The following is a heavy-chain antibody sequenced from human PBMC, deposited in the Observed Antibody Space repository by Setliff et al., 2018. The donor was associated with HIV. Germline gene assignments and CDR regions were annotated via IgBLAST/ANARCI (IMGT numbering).Heavy chain of an antibody. D-gene: IGHD1-26*01. CDR3: ARGVVGATYDVFDI. Sequence: SETLSLTCAVSGGSISSSDWWSWVRQPPGKGLEWIGEIYHIGSTNYNSSLKSRVTISVDKSKNQFSLKLSSVTAADTAVYYCARGVVGATYDVFDIWAQGTMVTVSS. J-gene: IGHJ3*02. CDR2: IYHIGST. CDR1: GGSISSSDW. V-gene: IGHV4-4*02.